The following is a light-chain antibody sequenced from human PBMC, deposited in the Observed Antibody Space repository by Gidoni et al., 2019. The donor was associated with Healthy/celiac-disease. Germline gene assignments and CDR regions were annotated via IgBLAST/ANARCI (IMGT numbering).Light chain of an antibody. Sequence: DIQMTQSRSSLSASVGDRVPITCQASQDISNSLNWYQKKPGKAPKLLIYDASNLERGVPSRFSGSGSGTDFTFTISSLQPEVIAKYYCQQYDNLLTFGGGTKVEIK. J-gene: IGKJ4*01. CDR1: QDISNS. CDR3: QQYDNLLT. CDR2: DAS. V-gene: IGKV1-33*01.